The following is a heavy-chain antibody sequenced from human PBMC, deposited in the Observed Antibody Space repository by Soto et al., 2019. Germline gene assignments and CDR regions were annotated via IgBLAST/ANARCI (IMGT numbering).Heavy chain of an antibody. Sequence: PGGSLRLSCAASGFTFSSYAMHWVRQAPGKGLEWVAVISYDGSNKYYADSVKGRFTISRDNSKNTLYLQMNSLRAEDTAVYYCARDVTIFGVPDIAEYYYYGMDVWGQGTTVTVSS. CDR2: ISYDGSNK. D-gene: IGHD3-3*01. V-gene: IGHV3-30-3*01. CDR3: ARDVTIFGVPDIAEYYYYGMDV. J-gene: IGHJ6*02. CDR1: GFTFSSYA.